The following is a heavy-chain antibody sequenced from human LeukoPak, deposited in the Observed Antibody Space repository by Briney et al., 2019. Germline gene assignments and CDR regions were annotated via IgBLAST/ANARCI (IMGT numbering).Heavy chain of an antibody. D-gene: IGHD5-24*01. CDR3: ARGRWLPNAFDI. Sequence: SETLSLTCTVSGGSISSSSYYWGWIRQPPGKGLEWIGSIYYSASTYFNPPLKSRVTIPVDTSKHQFSMKLKSVTAADTAVYFCARGRWLPNAFDIWGQGTMVTVFS. V-gene: IGHV4-39*07. J-gene: IGHJ3*02. CDR1: GGSISSSSYY. CDR2: IYYSAST.